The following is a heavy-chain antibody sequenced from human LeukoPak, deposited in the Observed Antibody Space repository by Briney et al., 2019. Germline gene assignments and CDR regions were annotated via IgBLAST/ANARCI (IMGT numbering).Heavy chain of an antibody. V-gene: IGHV1-18*01. D-gene: IGHD6-19*01. CDR2: ISAYNGNT. CDR3: ARVRMSSGWPNDDAFDI. CDR1: GYTFTSYG. J-gene: IGHJ3*02. Sequence: GASVTVSCTASGYTFTSYGISWVRQAPGQGLEWMGWISAYNGNTNYAQKLQGRVTMTTDTSTSTAYMELRSLRSDDTAVYYCARVRMSSGWPNDDAFDIWGQGTMVTVSS.